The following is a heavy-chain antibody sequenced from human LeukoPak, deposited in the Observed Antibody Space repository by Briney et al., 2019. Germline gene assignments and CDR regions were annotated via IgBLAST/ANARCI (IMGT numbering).Heavy chain of an antibody. CDR3: AKTGRLATTVTTLRVGYYYHYMDV. CDR2: ISGSGGST. J-gene: IGHJ6*03. Sequence: GGSLRLSCAASGFTFSSYAMSWVRQAPGKGLEWVSAISGSGGSTYYADSVKGRFTISRDNSKNTLYLQMNSLRAEDTAVYYCAKTGRLATTVTTLRVGYYYHYMDVWGKGTTVTVYS. V-gene: IGHV3-23*01. CDR1: GFTFSSYA. D-gene: IGHD4-11*01.